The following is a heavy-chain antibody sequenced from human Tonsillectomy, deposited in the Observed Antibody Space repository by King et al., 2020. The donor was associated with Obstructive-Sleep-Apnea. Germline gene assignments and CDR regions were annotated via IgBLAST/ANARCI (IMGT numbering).Heavy chain of an antibody. CDR3: GVRGFVDQ. Sequence: QLQESGPGLVKPSETLSLTCRVSGASISSSSYNWGWIRQPPGKGLEWIGSLYHSGSTYYNPSLNSRVTLSVDTSKNQFSLKVTSVTAADTAVYFCGVRGFVDQWGQGTLVTVSS. CDR1: GASISSSSYN. V-gene: IGHV4-39*01. CDR2: LYHSGST. D-gene: IGHD3-16*02. J-gene: IGHJ4*02.